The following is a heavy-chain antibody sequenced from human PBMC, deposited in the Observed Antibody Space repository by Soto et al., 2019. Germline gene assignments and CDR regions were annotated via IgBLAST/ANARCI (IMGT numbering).Heavy chain of an antibody. CDR3: ARLAAAGTPADY. CDR1: GGSFSRYY. V-gene: IGHV4-34*01. D-gene: IGHD6-13*01. J-gene: IGHJ4*02. Sequence: SETLSLTCAVYGGSFSRYYWSWIRQPPGKGLEWIGEINHSGSTNYNPSLKSRVTISVDTSKNQFSLKLSSVTAADTAVYYCARLAAAGTPADYWGQGTLVTVSS. CDR2: INHSGST.